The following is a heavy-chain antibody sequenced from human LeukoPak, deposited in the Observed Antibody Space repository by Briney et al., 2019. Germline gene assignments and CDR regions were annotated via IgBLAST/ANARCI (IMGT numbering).Heavy chain of an antibody. J-gene: IGHJ4*02. V-gene: IGHV3-9*01. CDR3: AKDLLYRSSGYSHFDY. CDR2: ISWNIGST. D-gene: IGHD3-22*01. CDR1: GFTFDDYA. Sequence: PGRSLRLSCAASGFTFDDYAMHWVRQAPGKGLEWVSGISWNIGSTGYADSVKGRFTISTDNAKNSMYLQMNSLRAEDTDLYYCAKDLLYRSSGYSHFDYWGQGTLVTVSS.